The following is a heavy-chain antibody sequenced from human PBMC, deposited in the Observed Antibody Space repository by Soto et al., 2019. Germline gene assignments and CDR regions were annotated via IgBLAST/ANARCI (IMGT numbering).Heavy chain of an antibody. D-gene: IGHD3-10*01. J-gene: IGHJ6*02. CDR2: MNEDGGTT. CDR3: ASHLSGRADV. Sequence: LRLSCAASGFTFSSYWMHWVRQAPGKGLEWVSRMNEDGGTTDSADSVKGRFTISRDNAKNTLYLQLNSLRVEDTAVYYCASHLSGRADVWGQGTTVTVS. CDR1: GFTFSSYW. V-gene: IGHV3-74*01.